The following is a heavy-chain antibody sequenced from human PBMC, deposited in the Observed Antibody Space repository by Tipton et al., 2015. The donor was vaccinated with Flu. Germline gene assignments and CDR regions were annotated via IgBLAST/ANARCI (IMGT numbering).Heavy chain of an antibody. V-gene: IGHV3-15*01. CDR3: AAGQKGRRLRHTFDS. D-gene: IGHD6-25*01. CDR1: GFDFSDAW. J-gene: IGHJ4*02. CDR2: ITNKVDGGTA. Sequence: SLRLSCVTSGFDFSDAWMSWVRQAPGKGLEWVGRITNKVDGGTAEYAASVEGRFDISRDDSKNTVYLQLNSLKTDDTAVYYCAAGQKGRRLRHTFDSWGQGTLGTVSS.